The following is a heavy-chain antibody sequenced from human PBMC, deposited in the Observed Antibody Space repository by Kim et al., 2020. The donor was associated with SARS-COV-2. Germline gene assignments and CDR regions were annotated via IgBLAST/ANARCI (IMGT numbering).Heavy chain of an antibody. CDR1: GGSFSGYY. CDR3: ARGWIAAAGTCAFDI. Sequence: SETLSLTCAVYGGSFSGYYWSWIRQPPGKGLEWIGEINHSGSTNYNPSLKSRVTISVDTSKNQFSLKLSSVTAADTAVYYCARGWIAAAGTCAFDIWGQGTMVTVSS. J-gene: IGHJ3*02. V-gene: IGHV4-34*01. D-gene: IGHD6-13*01. CDR2: INHSGST.